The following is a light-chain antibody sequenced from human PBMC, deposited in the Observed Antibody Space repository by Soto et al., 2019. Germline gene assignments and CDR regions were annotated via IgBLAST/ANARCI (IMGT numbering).Light chain of an antibody. CDR1: EDIAHY. CDR3: QKYDRAPLT. V-gene: IGKV1-27*01. CDR2: RTS. J-gene: IGKJ4*01. Sequence: DIQMTQSPSSLSASVGDRVTLTCRASEDIAHYLAWYQQKPGKAPKLLLHRTSILQSGVPSRFRGSGYGTDFNVTISSLQPEDVATYYGQKYDRAPLTVGGGTKVEIK.